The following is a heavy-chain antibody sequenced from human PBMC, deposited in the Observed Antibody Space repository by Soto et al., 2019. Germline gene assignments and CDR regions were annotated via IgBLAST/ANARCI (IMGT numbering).Heavy chain of an antibody. D-gene: IGHD5-12*01. J-gene: IGHJ3*02. Sequence: GGSLRLSCAASGFTFSNYVMSWVRQAPGKGLEWVTDVSGSGGSRDYADSVKGRFTISRDNSKNTLYLQMNSLRAEDTAVYYCAKGRRGDGYKNAFDIWRQGTMVTVSS. CDR3: AKGRRGDGYKNAFDI. CDR2: VSGSGGSR. CDR1: GFTFSNYV. V-gene: IGHV3-23*01.